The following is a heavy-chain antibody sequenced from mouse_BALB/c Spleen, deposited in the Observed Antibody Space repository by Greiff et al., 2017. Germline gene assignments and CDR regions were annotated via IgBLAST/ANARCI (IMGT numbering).Heavy chain of an antibody. CDR2: ISNGGGST. J-gene: IGHJ2*01. V-gene: IGHV5-12-2*01. CDR3: ARGGPSPFDY. D-gene: IGHD3-3*01. Sequence: DVHLVESGGGLVQPGGSLKLSCAASGFPFSSYPMSWVRQTPEKRLEWVAYISNGGGSTYYPDTVKGRFTISRDNAKNTLYLQMSSQKSEDTAMYYCARGGPSPFDYWGQGTTLTVSS. CDR1: GFPFSSYP.